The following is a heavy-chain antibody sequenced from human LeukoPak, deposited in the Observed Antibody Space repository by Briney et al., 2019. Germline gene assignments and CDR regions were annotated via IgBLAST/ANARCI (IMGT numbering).Heavy chain of an antibody. Sequence: SETLSLTCTVSGGSISSSSYYWGWIRQPPGKGLDWIGYVYYSGSTNYNPSLKSRVTISVDTSKNQFSLKLSSVTAADTAVYYCATRYYDILTGYYYFDYWGQGTLVTVSS. CDR3: ATRYYDILTGYYYFDY. CDR2: VYYSGST. CDR1: GGSISSSSYY. V-gene: IGHV4-61*05. J-gene: IGHJ4*02. D-gene: IGHD3-9*01.